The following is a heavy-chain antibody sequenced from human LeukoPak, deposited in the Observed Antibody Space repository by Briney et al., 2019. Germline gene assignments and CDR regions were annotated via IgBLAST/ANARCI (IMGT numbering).Heavy chain of an antibody. D-gene: IGHD6-13*01. CDR1: GGSISSGDYY. V-gene: IGHV4-30-4*01. Sequence: PSETLSLTCTVSGGSISSGDYYWSWIRQPPGKGLEWIGYIYYSGSTYYNPSLKSRLTISVDTSKNQFSLRLSSVTAADTAVYYCARGGVMAAAGDFDYWGQGNLVTVSS. J-gene: IGHJ4*02. CDR2: IYYSGST. CDR3: ARGGVMAAAGDFDY.